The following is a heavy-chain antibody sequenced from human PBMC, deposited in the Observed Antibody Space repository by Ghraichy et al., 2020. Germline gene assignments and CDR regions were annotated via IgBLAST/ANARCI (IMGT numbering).Heavy chain of an antibody. V-gene: IGHV3-7*03. CDR2: IKQDESEK. Sequence: GESLNISCAASGFTFNNYWMIWFRQAPGKGLEGVAIIKQDESEKLYLDSVKGRFTISRDNAKNSLFLEMSSLRDEDTAWSFCARGSGWISEYWGQGTLVTVSS. CDR1: GFTFNNYW. D-gene: IGHD6-19*01. J-gene: IGHJ4*02. CDR3: ARGSGWISEY.